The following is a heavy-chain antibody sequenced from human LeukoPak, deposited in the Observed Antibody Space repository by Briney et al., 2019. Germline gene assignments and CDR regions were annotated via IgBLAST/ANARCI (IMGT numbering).Heavy chain of an antibody. Sequence: SETLSLTCTVSGGSISSGGYYWSWIRQPPGKGLEWIGSVYYTGNTYYNPSLKSRVTMSVDTSKNQFSLRLSSVTAADTAVYYCARDQPPFDYWGQGTLVTVSS. CDR1: GGSISSGGYY. J-gene: IGHJ4*02. CDR3: ARDQPPFDY. V-gene: IGHV4-39*07. CDR2: VYYTGNT.